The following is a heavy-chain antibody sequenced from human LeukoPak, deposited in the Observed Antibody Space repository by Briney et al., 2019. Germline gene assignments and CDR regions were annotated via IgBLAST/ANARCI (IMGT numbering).Heavy chain of an antibody. Sequence: PGGSLRLSCAASGFTFSSYEMNWVRQAPGKGLEWVSYISSSGSPIYYADSVKGRFTISRDNAKNSLYLQMNSLRAEGTAVYYCARLVVVPAAMIDAFDIWGQGTMVTVSS. CDR1: GFTFSSYE. CDR3: ARLVVVPAAMIDAFDI. D-gene: IGHD2-2*01. CDR2: ISSSGSPI. V-gene: IGHV3-48*03. J-gene: IGHJ3*02.